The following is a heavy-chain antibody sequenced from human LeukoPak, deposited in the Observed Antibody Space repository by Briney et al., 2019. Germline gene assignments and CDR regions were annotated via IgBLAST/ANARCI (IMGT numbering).Heavy chain of an antibody. V-gene: IGHV3-23*01. Sequence: GGSLRLSCAASGFTFSSYAMSWVRQAPGKGLEWVSAISGSGGNTYYADSVKGRFTISRDNSKNTLYLQMDSLRAEDTAVYYCAGYMVRGVLDYWGQGTLVTVSS. CDR2: ISGSGGNT. CDR1: GFTFSSYA. J-gene: IGHJ4*02. CDR3: AGYMVRGVLDY. D-gene: IGHD3-10*01.